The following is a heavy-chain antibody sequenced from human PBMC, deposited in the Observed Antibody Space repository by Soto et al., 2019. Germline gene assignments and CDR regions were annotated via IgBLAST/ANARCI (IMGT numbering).Heavy chain of an antibody. Sequence: QVQLQESGPGLVKPSQTLSLTRTVSGGSISSGGYYWSWIRQHPGKGLEWIGYIYYSGSTYYNPXLKSRVTITVDXSXNXXSLKLSSVTAADTAVYYCAASCVGCGGFNYYGMDVWGQGTTVTVSS. J-gene: IGHJ6*02. CDR1: GGSISSGGYY. V-gene: IGHV4-31*03. D-gene: IGHD2-21*01. CDR3: AASCVGCGGFNYYGMDV. CDR2: IYYSGST.